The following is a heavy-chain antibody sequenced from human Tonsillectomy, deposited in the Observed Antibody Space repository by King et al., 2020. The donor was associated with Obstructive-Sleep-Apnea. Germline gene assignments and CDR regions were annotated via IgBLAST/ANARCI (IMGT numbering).Heavy chain of an antibody. D-gene: IGHD6-13*01. CDR3: ARGGQQLLYYLDY. V-gene: IGHV4-4*07. Sequence: QLQESGPGLVKPSETLSLTCTVSGGSISNYYWNWIRQPAGKGLEWIGRIYTSGSTNYNPSLKSRVTMSVDTSKNQFSLKLSSVTAADTAVYYCARGGQQLLYYLDYWGQGILVTVSS. CDR1: GGSISNYY. CDR2: IYTSGST. J-gene: IGHJ4*02.